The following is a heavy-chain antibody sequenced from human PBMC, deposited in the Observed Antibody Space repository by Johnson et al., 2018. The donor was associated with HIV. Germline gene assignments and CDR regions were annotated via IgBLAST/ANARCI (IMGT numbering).Heavy chain of an antibody. V-gene: IGHV3-11*04. CDR1: GITFSDYY. J-gene: IGHJ3*02. Sequence: QMLLVESGGGLVKPGGSLRLSCAASGITFSDYYMSWIRQAPGKGLEWVSYISSNGNTIYSADSVKGRVTISRDNAKKSLYLQMNSLRAEDTAVYYCARDKGRGAFDIWGQGTMVTVSS. CDR2: ISSNGNTI. D-gene: IGHD3-10*01. CDR3: ARDKGRGAFDI.